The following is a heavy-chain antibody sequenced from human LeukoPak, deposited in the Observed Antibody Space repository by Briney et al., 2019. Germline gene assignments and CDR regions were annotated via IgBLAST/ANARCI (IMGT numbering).Heavy chain of an antibody. CDR1: GYNFNNYW. Sequence: GESLKISCKGSGYNFNNYWIGWVRQMPGKGLEWVSVIYSGGSTYYADSVKGRFTISRDNSKNTLYLQMNSLRAEDTAVYYCARESGYGDYVGPWGQGTLVTVSS. CDR2: IYSGGST. D-gene: IGHD4-17*01. CDR3: ARESGYGDYVGP. J-gene: IGHJ5*02. V-gene: IGHV3-53*01.